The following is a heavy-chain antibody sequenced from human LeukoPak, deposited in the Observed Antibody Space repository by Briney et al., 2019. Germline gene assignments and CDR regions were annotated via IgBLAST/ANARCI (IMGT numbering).Heavy chain of an antibody. V-gene: IGHV3-48*01. CDR2: ITPSSDTI. CDR3: ARVASGVTGGDY. D-gene: IGHD3-3*01. CDR1: GFSFSSYN. J-gene: IGHJ4*02. Sequence: GGSLRLSCAASGFSFSSYNMIWVRQAPGKGLECISYITPSSDTIHYADSVKGRFAVSRDNAKNLLYLQMNSLRVEDTALYYCARVASGVTGGDYWGQGTLVSVSS.